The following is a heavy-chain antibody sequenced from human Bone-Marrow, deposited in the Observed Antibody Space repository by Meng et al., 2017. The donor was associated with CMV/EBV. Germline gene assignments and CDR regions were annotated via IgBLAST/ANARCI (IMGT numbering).Heavy chain of an antibody. D-gene: IGHD1-26*01. CDR2: TRNKANSYTT. J-gene: IGHJ6*01. CDR1: GFTFSSYW. V-gene: IGHV3-72*01. CDR3: ARGATTTPPTMDV. Sequence: GGSLRLSCAASGFTFSSYWMSWVRQAPGKGLEWVGRTRNKANSYTTEYAASVKGRFTVSRDESKNSLFLQMNSLKTEDTAVYYCARGATTTPPTMDVWGQGTTVTGSS.